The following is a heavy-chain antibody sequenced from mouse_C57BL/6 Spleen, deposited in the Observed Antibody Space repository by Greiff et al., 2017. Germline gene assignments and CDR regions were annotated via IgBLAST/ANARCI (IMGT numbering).Heavy chain of an antibody. CDR2: INPSTGGT. CDR1: GYSFTGYY. V-gene: IGHV1-42*01. D-gene: IGHD2-5*01. J-gene: IGHJ3*01. Sequence: VQLKESGPELVKPGASVKISCKASGYSFTGYYMNWVKQSPEKSLEWIGEINPSTGGTTYNQKFTAKATLTVDKSSSTAYMQLKSLTSEDSAVYYCARSDSNSPFAYWGQGTLVTVSA. CDR3: ARSDSNSPFAY.